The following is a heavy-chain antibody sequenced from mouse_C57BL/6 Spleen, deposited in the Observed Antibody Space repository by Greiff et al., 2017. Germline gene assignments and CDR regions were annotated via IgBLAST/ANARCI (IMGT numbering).Heavy chain of an antibody. D-gene: IGHD1-1*02. V-gene: IGHV5-16*01. J-gene: IGHJ4*01. Sequence: EVKLMESEGGLVQPGSSMKLSCTASGFTFSDYYMAWVRQVPEKGLEWVANINYDGSSTYYLDSLKSRFIISRDNAKNILYLQMSSLKSEDTATYYCARGVGYYAMDYWGQGTSVTVSS. CDR2: INYDGSST. CDR1: GFTFSDYY. CDR3: ARGVGYYAMDY.